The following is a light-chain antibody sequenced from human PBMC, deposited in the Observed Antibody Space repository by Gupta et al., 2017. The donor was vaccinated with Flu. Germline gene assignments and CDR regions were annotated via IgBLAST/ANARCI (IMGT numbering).Light chain of an antibody. V-gene: IGKV2-28*01. CDR2: LGS. CDR3: MQALQTPYT. CDR1: QSLLHRNEYNY. J-gene: IGKJ2*01. Sequence: ISCRSSQSLLHRNEYNYLGWFLQKPGQSPQLLIYLGSNRASGVPDRFSGSGSGTDFTLRISRVEAEDVGIYYCMQALQTPYTFGQGTKLEMK.